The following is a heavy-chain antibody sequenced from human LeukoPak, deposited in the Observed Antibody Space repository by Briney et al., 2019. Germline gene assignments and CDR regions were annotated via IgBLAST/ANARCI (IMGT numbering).Heavy chain of an antibody. Sequence: SGGSLRLSCAASGFTFSSHHMSWVRQGPGKRLEWVAAIGITGGDTYHSGSVNGRFTISRDNSKNTLYLQMNSLRAEDTAVYYCVREDPTVVLSLDYWGQGTLVTVSS. V-gene: IGHV3-23*01. CDR3: VREDPTVVLSLDY. D-gene: IGHD1-1*01. CDR1: GFTFSSHH. CDR2: IGITGGDT. J-gene: IGHJ4*02.